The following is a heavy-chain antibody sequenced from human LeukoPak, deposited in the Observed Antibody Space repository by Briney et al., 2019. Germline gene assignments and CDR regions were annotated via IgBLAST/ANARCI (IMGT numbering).Heavy chain of an antibody. V-gene: IGHV4-4*02. CDR1: GGSISSSNW. CDR2: IYHSGST. Sequence: SGTLSLTCAVSGGSISSSNWWSWVRQPPGKGLEWIGEIYHSGSTNYNPSLKSRVTISVDKSKNQFSLRLSSVTAADTAVYYCARVDCGSDCYHSLAAFDIWGQGTMVTVSS. CDR3: ARVDCGSDCYHSLAAFDI. J-gene: IGHJ3*02. D-gene: IGHD2-21*02.